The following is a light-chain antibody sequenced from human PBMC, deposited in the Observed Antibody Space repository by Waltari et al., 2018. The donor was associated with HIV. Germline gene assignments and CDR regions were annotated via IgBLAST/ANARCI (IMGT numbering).Light chain of an antibody. Sequence: EIVLTQSPGTLSLSPGERATLSCRASQSVSSSYLAWYQQKPGQAPRLLIYGASSRATCIPDRFSGSGSGTDFTLTISRLEPEDFAVYYCQQYGSSLGQGTKLEIK. V-gene: IGKV3-20*01. J-gene: IGKJ2*01. CDR2: GAS. CDR3: QQYGSS. CDR1: QSVSSSY.